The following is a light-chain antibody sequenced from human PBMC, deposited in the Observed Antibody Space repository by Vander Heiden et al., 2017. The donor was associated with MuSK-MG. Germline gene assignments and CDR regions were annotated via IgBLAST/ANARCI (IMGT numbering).Light chain of an antibody. Sequence: DIQMTQSPSTLSASVGDRVTITCRASHSISSWLAWYQQKPGKAPKLLIYDASSLESGVPSRFSGSGYGKEFTLTITSRQPNDFATYFCQHYNSNSKWTFGQGTKVEIK. CDR2: DAS. CDR1: HSISSW. J-gene: IGKJ1*01. V-gene: IGKV1-5*01. CDR3: QHYNSNSKWT.